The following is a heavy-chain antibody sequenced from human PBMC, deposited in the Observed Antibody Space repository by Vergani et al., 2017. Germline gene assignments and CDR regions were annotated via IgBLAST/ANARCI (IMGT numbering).Heavy chain of an antibody. D-gene: IGHD4-17*01. J-gene: IGHJ6*02. V-gene: IGHV1-18*01. CDR1: RYTFTSYG. CDR3: ARELVWGDYGNYYYYGMDV. Sequence: QVQLVQSGAEVKKPGASVKVSCKASRYTFTSYGISWVRQAPGQGLEWMGCISAYNANTNYAQKLQGRVTMTTDTSTSTAYMELRSLRSDDTAVYYCARELVWGDYGNYYYYGMDVWGQGTTVTVSS. CDR2: ISAYNANT.